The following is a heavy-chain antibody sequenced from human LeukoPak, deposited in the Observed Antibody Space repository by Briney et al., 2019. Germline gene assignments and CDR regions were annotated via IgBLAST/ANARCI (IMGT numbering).Heavy chain of an antibody. CDR2: ISWNSGSI. J-gene: IGHJ6*02. CDR3: AKVPQYSLGMDV. CDR1: GFTFDDYA. V-gene: IGHV3-9*01. D-gene: IGHD5-12*01. Sequence: GGSLRLSCAASGFTFDDYAMHWVRQAPGKGLEWVSGISWNSGSIGYADSVKGRFTISRDNAKNSLYLQMNSLRAEDTALYYCAKVPQYSLGMDVWGQGTTVTVSS.